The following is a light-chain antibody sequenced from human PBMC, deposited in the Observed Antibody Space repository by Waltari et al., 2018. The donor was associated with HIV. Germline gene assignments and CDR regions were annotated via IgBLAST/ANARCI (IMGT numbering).Light chain of an antibody. CDR1: QTVTNK. CDR2: DAS. Sequence: DIQMTQSPSPLSASVGDSVSITCRASQTVTNKVNWYQQKPGKAPEVLIYDASTLQSGVPSRFRGGGPGTDFTLTITSLQPDDFATYFCQQSYSSPLTFGPGTKVDVK. CDR3: QQSYSSPLT. J-gene: IGKJ3*01. V-gene: IGKV1-39*01.